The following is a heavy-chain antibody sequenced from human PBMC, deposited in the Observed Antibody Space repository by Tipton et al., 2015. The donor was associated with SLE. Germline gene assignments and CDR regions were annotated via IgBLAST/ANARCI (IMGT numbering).Heavy chain of an antibody. CDR2: IYVSGST. CDR1: GGSISSGFYY. V-gene: IGHV4-61*02. Sequence: TLSLTCTVSGGSISSGFYYWSWIRQPAGKGLEWIGRIYVSGSTNYNPSLKSRVTMSVDVSKNQFSLKLSSVIAADTAVYYCARDLRAIGDRFDPWGQGALVTVSS. J-gene: IGHJ5*02. D-gene: IGHD3-16*01. CDR3: ARDLRAIGDRFDP.